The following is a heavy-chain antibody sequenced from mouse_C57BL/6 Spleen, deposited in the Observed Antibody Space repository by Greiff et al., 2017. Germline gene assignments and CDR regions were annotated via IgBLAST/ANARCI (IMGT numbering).Heavy chain of an antibody. Sequence: EVQLLQSGPELVKPGASVKISCKASGYTFTDYYMNWVKQSHGKSLEWIGDISPNSGGPYYNQKFKGKATLPVDMSSSTASMELRGLASEDSCVYYCSRWYLDDWGTGTTVTVSS. V-gene: IGHV1-26*01. J-gene: IGHJ1*03. CDR2: ISPNSGGP. CDR1: GYTFTDYY. CDR3: SRWYLDD.